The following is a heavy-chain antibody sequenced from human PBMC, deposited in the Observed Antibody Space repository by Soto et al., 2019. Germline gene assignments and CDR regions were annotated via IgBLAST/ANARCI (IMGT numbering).Heavy chain of an antibody. V-gene: IGHV1-69*08. J-gene: IGHJ6*02. CDR3: ARRRYCGYDCYHKHYYGMDV. CDR2: VIPVLTTT. Sequence: QVQLVQSGAEVKKPGSSVRVSCRSSGDTFSSYIVNWLRLAPGRGLEWMGRVIPVLTTTDYAQNFRGRVTITADRSTKTVYLDLSSLRSADTAVYYCARRRYCGYDCYHKHYYGMDVWGQGSLVTVAS. CDR1: GDTFSSYI. D-gene: IGHD2-21*02.